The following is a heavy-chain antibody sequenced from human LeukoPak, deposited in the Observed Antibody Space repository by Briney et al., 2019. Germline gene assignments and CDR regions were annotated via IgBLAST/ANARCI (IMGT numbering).Heavy chain of an antibody. J-gene: IGHJ6*03. CDR3: AKDGWSSSSVGYYYYMDV. Sequence: PGGSLRLSCAASGFTFGSYAMSWVRQAPGKGLEWVSAISGSGGSTYYADSVKGRFTISRDNSKNTLYLQMNSLRAEDTAVYYCAKDGWSSSSVGYYYYMDVWGKGTTVTVSS. CDR1: GFTFGSYA. D-gene: IGHD6-6*01. V-gene: IGHV3-23*01. CDR2: ISGSGGST.